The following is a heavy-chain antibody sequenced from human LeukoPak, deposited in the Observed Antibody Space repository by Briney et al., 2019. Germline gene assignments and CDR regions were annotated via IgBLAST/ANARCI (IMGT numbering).Heavy chain of an antibody. Sequence: PSETLSLTCTVSGGPISSYYWSWIRQSPGKGLEWIGYIYTSGSTNYNPSLKSRVTISVDTSKNQFSLKLSSVTAADTAVYYCARYRYYYDSSGSWFDPWGQGTLVAVSS. D-gene: IGHD3-22*01. J-gene: IGHJ5*02. CDR3: ARYRYYYDSSGSWFDP. CDR1: GGPISSYY. CDR2: IYTSGST. V-gene: IGHV4-4*09.